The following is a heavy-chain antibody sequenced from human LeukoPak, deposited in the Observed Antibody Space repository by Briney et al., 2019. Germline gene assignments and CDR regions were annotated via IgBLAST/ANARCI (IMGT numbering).Heavy chain of an antibody. CDR3: ARGVSAYCSSTSCYTSYYYYMDV. D-gene: IGHD2-2*02. CDR1: GGSFSGYY. CDR2: IYYSGST. J-gene: IGHJ6*03. V-gene: IGHV4-34*09. Sequence: SETLSLTCAVYGGSFSGYYWSWIRQPPGKGLEWIGYIYYSGSTYYNPSLKSRVTISVDTSKNQFSLKLSSVTAADTAVYYCARGVSAYCSSTSCYTSYYYYMDVWGKGTTVTVSS.